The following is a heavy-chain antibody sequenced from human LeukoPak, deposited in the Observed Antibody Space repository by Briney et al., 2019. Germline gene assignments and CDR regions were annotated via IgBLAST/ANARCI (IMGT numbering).Heavy chain of an antibody. Sequence: SSETLSLTCTVSGGSISSYYWSWIRQPPGKGLEWIGYIYYSGSTNYNPSLKSRVTISVDTSKNQFSLKLSSVTAADTAVYYCARSGPQMYGSGSYSNLGYYYYYGMDVWGQGTTVTVSS. V-gene: IGHV4-59*12. CDR1: GGSISSYY. CDR3: ARSGPQMYGSGSYSNLGYYYYYGMDV. CDR2: IYYSGST. J-gene: IGHJ6*02. D-gene: IGHD3-10*01.